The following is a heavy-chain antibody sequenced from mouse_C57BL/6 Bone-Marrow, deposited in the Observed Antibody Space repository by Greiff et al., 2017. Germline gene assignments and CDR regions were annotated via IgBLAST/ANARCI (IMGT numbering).Heavy chain of an antibody. CDR3: ALVYYYGSSPYYAMDY. V-gene: IGHV1-4*01. Sequence: QVQLQQSGAELARPGASVKMSCKASGYTFTSYTMHWVKQRPGQGLEWIGYINPSSGYTKYNQKFKDKATLTADKSSSTAYMQLSSLTSEDSAVXYCALVYYYGSSPYYAMDYWGQGTSVTVSS. CDR2: INPSSGYT. D-gene: IGHD1-1*01. CDR1: GYTFTSYT. J-gene: IGHJ4*01.